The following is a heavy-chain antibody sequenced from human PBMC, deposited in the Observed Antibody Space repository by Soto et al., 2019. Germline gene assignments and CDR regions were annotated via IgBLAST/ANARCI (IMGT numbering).Heavy chain of an antibody. V-gene: IGHV3-23*01. D-gene: IGHD6-13*01. CDR1: GDSFSTYV. Sequence: GGSLRLSCVVSGDSFSTYVMNWVRQAPGKGLEWVSGVTGSGLSTWYADSVKGRFTISRDNAKNTLFLEMNSLRADDTALYYCTTEGIADESWYYMGMDVWGQGTTVTAP. CDR3: TTEGIADESWYYMGMDV. J-gene: IGHJ6*02. CDR2: VTGSGLST.